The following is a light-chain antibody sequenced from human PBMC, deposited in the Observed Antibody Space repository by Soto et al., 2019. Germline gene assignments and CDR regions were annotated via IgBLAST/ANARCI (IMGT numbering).Light chain of an antibody. CDR3: SAYRRGIIV. CDR2: EID. CDR1: NNDVGGHMY. V-gene: IGLV2-14*01. Sequence: QSALTQPASVSGSPGQSITISCTGTNNDVGGHMYVSWYQHQAGKVPKLIIYEIDSRPSGVSDRFSGSKSGNTASLTISGLQAEDEAAYYCSAYRRGIIVFGGGTKVTVL. J-gene: IGLJ2*01.